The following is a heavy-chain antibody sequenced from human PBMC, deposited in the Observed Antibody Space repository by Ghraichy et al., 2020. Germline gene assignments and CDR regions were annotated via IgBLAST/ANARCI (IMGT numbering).Heavy chain of an antibody. D-gene: IGHD3-22*01. Sequence: GGSLRLSCAASGFTFSGYAMSWVRQAPGKGLEWVSAISGSGSTTYYGDSVQGRFTISRDNSKNTLYLQMNSLRAEDTALYYCAKDSNGYYKPFDYWGQGTLVTVSS. V-gene: IGHV3-23*01. J-gene: IGHJ4*02. CDR1: GFTFSGYA. CDR3: AKDSNGYYKPFDY. CDR2: ISGSGSTT.